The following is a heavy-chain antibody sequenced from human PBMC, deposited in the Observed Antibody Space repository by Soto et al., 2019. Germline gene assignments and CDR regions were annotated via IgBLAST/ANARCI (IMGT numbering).Heavy chain of an antibody. J-gene: IGHJ4*02. CDR2: ISSSSSYI. D-gene: IGHD4-17*01. Sequence: GGSLRLSCAASGFTFSSYWMHWVRQAPGKGLEWVSSISSSSSYIYYADSVKGRFTISRDNAKNSLYLQMNSLRAEDTAVYYCARDLSYGDYVFDYWGQGTLVTSPQ. CDR1: GFTFSSYW. CDR3: ARDLSYGDYVFDY. V-gene: IGHV3-21*01.